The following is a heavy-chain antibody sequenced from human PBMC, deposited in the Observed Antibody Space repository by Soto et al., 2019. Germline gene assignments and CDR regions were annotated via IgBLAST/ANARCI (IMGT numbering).Heavy chain of an antibody. D-gene: IGHD3-10*01. J-gene: IGHJ6*03. CDR3: ARGKSRYGTGTFYNYLYMGV. Sequence: QVQLEQWGAGLLKPSETLSLTCAVYGASFSGHCWNWIRQPPGKGPEWLGEIDHNGSPNYTPSFKSGVRISTDTSRNQFSLKVNSVTAADTAVYYCARGKSRYGTGTFYNYLYMGVWGKGNTVTVSS. CDR1: GASFSGHC. CDR2: IDHNGSP. V-gene: IGHV4-34*01.